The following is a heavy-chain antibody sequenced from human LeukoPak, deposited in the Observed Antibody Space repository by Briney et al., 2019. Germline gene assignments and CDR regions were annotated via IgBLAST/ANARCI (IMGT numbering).Heavy chain of an antibody. V-gene: IGHV1-46*01. D-gene: IGHD4-17*01. Sequence: GASVKVSCKASGYTFTSYYMHWVRQAPGQGLEWMGIINPSGGSTSYAQKFRGRVTMTRDTSTSTVYMELSSLRSEDTAVYYRARDDYGDYVGENAFDIWGQGTMVTVSS. CDR2: INPSGGST. CDR3: ARDDYGDYVGENAFDI. J-gene: IGHJ3*02. CDR1: GYTFTSYY.